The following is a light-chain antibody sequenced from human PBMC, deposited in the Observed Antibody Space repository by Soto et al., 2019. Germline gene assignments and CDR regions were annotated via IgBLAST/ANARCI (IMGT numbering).Light chain of an antibody. Sequence: DIQLTQSPSTLSASVGDRVTITCRASQSITNWLAWYQQKPGKAPKVLIHMASSLKSGVPSRFSGSGSGTEFNLTITSLQPDDSATYYCQQYNSLSSVSFGGGTKVEI. CDR3: QQYNSLSSVS. J-gene: IGKJ4*01. CDR2: MAS. CDR1: QSITNW. V-gene: IGKV1-5*03.